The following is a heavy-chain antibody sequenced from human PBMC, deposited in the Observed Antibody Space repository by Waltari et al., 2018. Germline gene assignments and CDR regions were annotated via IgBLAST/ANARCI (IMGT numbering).Heavy chain of an antibody. D-gene: IGHD1-1*01. J-gene: IGHJ3*01. CDR1: GGSITSNRHY. CDR2: MSYSGAT. Sequence: KPSETLSLTCSVSGGSITSNRHYWVWIRQPPGQGLEWIGTMSYSGATYSSPSLNSRVTISRDTSKNQLSLKLASMTAADTAVYYCATYLGASLGTAAFDVWGQGTMVTVSS. CDR3: ATYLGASLGTAAFDV. V-gene: IGHV4-39*01.